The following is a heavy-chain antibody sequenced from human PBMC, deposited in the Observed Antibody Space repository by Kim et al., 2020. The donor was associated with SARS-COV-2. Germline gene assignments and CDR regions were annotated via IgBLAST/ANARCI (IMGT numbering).Heavy chain of an antibody. D-gene: IGHD6-13*01. CDR2: IYHSGST. CDR1: GGSISSSNW. J-gene: IGHJ5*02. Sequence: SETLSLTCAVSGGSISSSNWWSWVRQPPGKGLEWIGEIYHSGSTNYNPSLKSRVTISVDKSKNQFSLKLSSVTAADTAVYYCARDGGVGQQRSHNWFDPWGQGTLVTVSS. CDR3: ARDGGVGQQRSHNWFDP. V-gene: IGHV4-4*02.